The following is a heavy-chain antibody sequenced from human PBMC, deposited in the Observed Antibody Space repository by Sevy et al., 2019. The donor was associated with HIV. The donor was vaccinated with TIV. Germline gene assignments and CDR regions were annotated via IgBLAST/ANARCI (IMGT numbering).Heavy chain of an antibody. CDR1: GFTVSRNY. V-gene: IGHV3-66*01. Sequence: GGSLRLSCAASGFTVSRNYMSWVRQAPGKGLEWVSVIDSDGKTFYADSVQDRFTISRDNSKNTLYLQMNSLRAEDTAVYYCAGWSSAGTLFDYWGQGTLVTVSS. CDR2: IDSDGKT. CDR3: AGWSSAGTLFDY. D-gene: IGHD6-19*01. J-gene: IGHJ4*02.